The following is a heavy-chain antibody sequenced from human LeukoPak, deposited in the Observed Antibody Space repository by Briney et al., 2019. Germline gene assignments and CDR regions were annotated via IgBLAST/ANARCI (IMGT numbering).Heavy chain of an antibody. CDR3: ARADDFWSGYYTGIGDY. D-gene: IGHD3-3*01. Sequence: ASVKVSCKASGYTFTSYGISWVRQAPGQGLEWMGWISAYNGNTNYAQKLQGRVTVTTDTSTSTAYMELRSLRSDDTAVYYCARADDFWSGYYTGIGDYWGQGTLVTVSS. J-gene: IGHJ4*02. CDR1: GYTFTSYG. CDR2: ISAYNGNT. V-gene: IGHV1-18*01.